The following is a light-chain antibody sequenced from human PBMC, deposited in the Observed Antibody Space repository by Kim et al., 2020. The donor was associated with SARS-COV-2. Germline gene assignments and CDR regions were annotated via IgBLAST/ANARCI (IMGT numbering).Light chain of an antibody. CDR3: QAWDSSTAVYV. CDR1: KLGDKY. Sequence: SYELTQPPSVSVSPGQTASITCSGDKLGDKYACWYQQKPGQSPVLVIYQDSKRPSGIPERFSGSNSGNTATLTISGTQAMDEADYYCQAWDSSTAVYVFGTGTKVHRP. V-gene: IGLV3-1*01. J-gene: IGLJ1*01. CDR2: QDS.